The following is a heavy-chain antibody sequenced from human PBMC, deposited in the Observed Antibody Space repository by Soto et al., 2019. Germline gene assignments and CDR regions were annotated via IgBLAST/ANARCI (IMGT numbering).Heavy chain of an antibody. Sequence: GGSLRLSCAASGFTFSSYGMHWVRQAPGKGLEWVAVISYDGSNKYYADSVKGRFTISRDNSKNTLYLQMNSLRAEDTAVYYCAKGVPDCISTSCYAEYYYYYYGMDVWGHGPTVTVSS. CDR2: ISYDGSNK. D-gene: IGHD2-2*01. V-gene: IGHV3-30*18. J-gene: IGHJ6*02. CDR1: GFTFSSYG. CDR3: AKGVPDCISTSCYAEYYYYYYGMDV.